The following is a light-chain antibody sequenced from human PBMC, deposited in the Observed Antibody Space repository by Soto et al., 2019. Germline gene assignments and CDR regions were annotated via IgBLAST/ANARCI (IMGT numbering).Light chain of an antibody. CDR2: GDN. CDR3: AAWDGSLNNVL. CDR1: ASSIGTNT. J-gene: IGLJ2*01. V-gene: IGLV1-44*01. Sequence: QSVLTQPPSASGTPGQRVTISCSGSASSIGTNTVNWYRQLPGTGPKLLIYGDNQRPSGVPDRFSGSKSGTSASLAISGLQSEDEAEYYCAAWDGSLNNVLFGGGTKLTVL.